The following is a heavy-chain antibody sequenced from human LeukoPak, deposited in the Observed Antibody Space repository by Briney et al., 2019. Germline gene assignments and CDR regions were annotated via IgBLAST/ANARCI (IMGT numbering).Heavy chain of an antibody. D-gene: IGHD1-1*01. CDR2: IRYDGSNK. J-gene: IGHJ4*02. Sequence: GGSLRLSCAASGFTFSSYGMHWVRQAPGKGLEWVAFIRYDGSNKYYADSVRGRFTISRDNSKNTLYLQMNSLKTEDTAVYYCTRYNVGFESWGQGTLVTVSS. V-gene: IGHV3-30*02. CDR3: TRYNVGFES. CDR1: GFTFSSYG.